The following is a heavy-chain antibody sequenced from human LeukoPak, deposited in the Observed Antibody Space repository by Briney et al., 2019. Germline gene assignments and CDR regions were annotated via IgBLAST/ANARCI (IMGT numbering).Heavy chain of an antibody. CDR1: GFTFTSSA. V-gene: IGHV1-58*02. D-gene: IGHD2-2*01. CDR3: AAVQDIVVVPAAITWFDP. Sequence: SVKVSCKASGFTFTSSAMQWVRQARGQRLEWIGWIVVGSGNTNYAHKFQERVTITRDMSTSTAYMELSSLRSEDTAVYYCAAVQDIVVVPAAITWFDPWGQGTLVTVSS. J-gene: IGHJ5*02. CDR2: IVVGSGNT.